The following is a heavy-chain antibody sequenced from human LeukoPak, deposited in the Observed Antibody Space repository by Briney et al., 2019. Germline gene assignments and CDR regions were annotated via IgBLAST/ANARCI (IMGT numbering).Heavy chain of an antibody. CDR1: GYTFTSYG. V-gene: IGHV1-18*01. D-gene: IGHD3-10*01. Sequence: ASVKVSCKASGYTFTSYGINWVRQAPGQGLEWMGWISPYNGNTNYAQNLQGRVTMTPDTSTRTAYMEVRGLRSDDTAVYYCARDVAPGTASRDDAFDIWGQGTMVTVSS. CDR3: ARDVAPGTASRDDAFDI. J-gene: IGHJ3*02. CDR2: ISPYNGNT.